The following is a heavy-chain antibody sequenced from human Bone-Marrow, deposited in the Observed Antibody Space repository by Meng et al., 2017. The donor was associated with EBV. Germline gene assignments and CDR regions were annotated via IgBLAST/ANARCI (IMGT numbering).Heavy chain of an antibody. V-gene: IGHV3-21*01. D-gene: IGHD3-16*02. Sequence: EVQLVESGGGLVKPGGSLRLSCAASGFSCSSYTMNWVRQAPGKGLEWVSSISGSSYIYYADSVKGRFTISRDNAKNSLYLQMNSLRAEDTAVYYCARASQYDSVWGSYRYFDWFDPWGQGTLVTVS. CDR1: GFSCSSYT. CDR2: ISGSSYI. CDR3: ARASQYDSVWGSYRYFDWFDP. J-gene: IGHJ5*02.